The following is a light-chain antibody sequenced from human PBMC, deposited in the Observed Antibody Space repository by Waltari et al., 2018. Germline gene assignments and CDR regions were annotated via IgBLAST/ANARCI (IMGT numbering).Light chain of an antibody. Sequence: EIVSTQSPDTLSLSTGPRATLSCRASQSVSRALVWYQQNPGQAPRLLMYGASSRATGIPDRFSGSGSGTDFSLTISRLEPEDFAVYYCQHYVSLPVTFGQGTKVEIK. CDR3: QHYVSLPVT. CDR1: QSVSRA. CDR2: GAS. V-gene: IGKV3-20*01. J-gene: IGKJ1*01.